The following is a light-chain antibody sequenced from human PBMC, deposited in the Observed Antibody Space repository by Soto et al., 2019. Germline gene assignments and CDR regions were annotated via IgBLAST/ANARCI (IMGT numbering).Light chain of an antibody. Sequence: ILMTQSPVPLSLSPGDSATISCRASQSIGSNLAWYHQKPGQAPRLLIYAASTRVTGLPGRFSGRGSGTEFTLTISGLQSEDFAIYYCQHYTNWPPITFGQGTRLEIK. CDR3: QHYTNWPPIT. CDR2: AAS. CDR1: QSIGSN. V-gene: IGKV3-15*01. J-gene: IGKJ5*01.